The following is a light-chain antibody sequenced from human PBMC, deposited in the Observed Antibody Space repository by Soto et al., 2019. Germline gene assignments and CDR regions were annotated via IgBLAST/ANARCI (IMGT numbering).Light chain of an antibody. V-gene: IGKV3-15*01. CDR1: QSVSSK. J-gene: IGKJ1*01. CDR3: QQYNTWPGT. CDR2: GAS. Sequence: EIVLTQSPGTLSVSPGERATLSCRASQSVSSKLAWYQKKPGQAPRLLFYGASTGATGIPARFSGSGSETEFTLSISSLQSEDFAVYYCQQYNTWPGTFGQGTKVEIK.